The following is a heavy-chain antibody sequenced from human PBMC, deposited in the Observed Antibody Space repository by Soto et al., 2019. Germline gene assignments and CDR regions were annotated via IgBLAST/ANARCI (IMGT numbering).Heavy chain of an antibody. CDR1: GFNFITYS. V-gene: IGHV3-21*01. J-gene: IGHJ4*02. D-gene: IGHD2-21*01. CDR3: ASWGHIVPVSPTDFDH. Sequence: GGSLRLSCAASGFNFITYSLNWVRQAPGKGLEWVASISSSAVYIDYADSVKGRFTISRDNANNTLYLQMHSLRAEDTAMYYCASWGHIVPVSPTDFDHWGEGTLVTVSS. CDR2: ISSSAVYI.